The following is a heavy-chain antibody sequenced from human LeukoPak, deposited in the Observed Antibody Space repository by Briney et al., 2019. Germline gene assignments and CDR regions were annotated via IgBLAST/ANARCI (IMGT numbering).Heavy chain of an antibody. CDR3: ASRPFYDSSGYYSPDTY. CDR1: GGTFSIYA. V-gene: IGHV1-69*05. Sequence: SVKVSCKASGGTFSIYAISWVRQAPGQGLEWMGGIIPIFGTANYAQKFQGRVTITTDESTSTAYMELSSLRSEDTAVYYCASRPFYDSSGYYSPDTYWGQGTLVTVSS. D-gene: IGHD3-22*01. CDR2: IIPIFGTA. J-gene: IGHJ4*02.